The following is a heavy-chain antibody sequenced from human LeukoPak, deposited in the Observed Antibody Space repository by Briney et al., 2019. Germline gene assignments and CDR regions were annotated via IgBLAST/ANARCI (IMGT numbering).Heavy chain of an antibody. V-gene: IGHV1-46*01. CDR3: ARVGYGSSWYLGYFQH. J-gene: IGHJ1*01. D-gene: IGHD6-13*01. Sequence: GASVKVSCKASGYTFTSYYMHWVRQAPGQGLEWMGIINPSGGNTSYAQKFQGRVTMTRDTSTSTVYMELSSLRSEDTAVYYCARVGYGSSWYLGYFQHWGQGTLVTVSS. CDR2: INPSGGNT. CDR1: GYTFTSYY.